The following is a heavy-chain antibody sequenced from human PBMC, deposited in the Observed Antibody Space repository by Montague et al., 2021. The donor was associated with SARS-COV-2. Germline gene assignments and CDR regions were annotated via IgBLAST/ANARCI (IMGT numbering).Heavy chain of an antibody. CDR1: GFIFSNFA. Sequence: SLRLSCAASGFIFSNFAFHWVRQAPGKGLEWVAVISYDGSNKYYVDSVKGRFTISRDNSKNTLYLQMNSLRAEDTAVYYCATELELSAFDIWGQGTMVTVSS. CDR2: ISYDGSNK. CDR3: ATELELSAFDI. D-gene: IGHD1-7*01. V-gene: IGHV3-30*04. J-gene: IGHJ3*02.